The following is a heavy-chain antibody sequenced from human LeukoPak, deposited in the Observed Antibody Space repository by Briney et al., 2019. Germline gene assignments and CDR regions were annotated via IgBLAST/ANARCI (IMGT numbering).Heavy chain of an antibody. CDR3: ARDNPRSSPMDV. V-gene: IGHV1-3*01. J-gene: IGHJ6*01. CDR1: GYTFTSYA. D-gene: IGHD6-13*01. CDR2: INAGNGNT. Sequence: ASVKVSYKASGYTFTSYAMHWVRQAPGQRLEWMGWINAGNGNTKYSQKFQGRVTITRDTSASTAYMELSSLRSEDTAVYYCARDNPRSSPMDVWGXGTTVTVSS.